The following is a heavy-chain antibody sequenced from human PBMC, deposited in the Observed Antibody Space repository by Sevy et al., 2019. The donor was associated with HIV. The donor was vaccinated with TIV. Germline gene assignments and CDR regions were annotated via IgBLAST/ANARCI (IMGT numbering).Heavy chain of an antibody. D-gene: IGHD3-22*01. J-gene: IGHJ4*02. Sequence: GGSLRLSCAASGFTFSAYAMHWVRQAPGKGLEWVALISYDGSTEYYADSVKGRFTISRDNSKNTLYLHMNSLIAEDTAVYYCARVLRPTYYYDSSGYYFANDYWGQGTLVTVSS. CDR3: ARVLRPTYYYDSSGYYFANDY. V-gene: IGHV3-30-3*01. CDR2: ISYDGSTE. CDR1: GFTFSAYA.